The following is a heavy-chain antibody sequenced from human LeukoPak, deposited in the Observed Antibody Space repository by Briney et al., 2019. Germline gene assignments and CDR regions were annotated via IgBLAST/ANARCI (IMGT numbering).Heavy chain of an antibody. J-gene: IGHJ6*02. V-gene: IGHV3-15*01. CDR3: TTDLLVVTFYYYYGMDV. CDR1: GFTFSSYA. Sequence: GGSLRLSCAASGFTFSSYAMSWVRQAPGKGLEWVGRIKSKTDGGTTDYAAPVKGRFTISRDDSKNTLYLQMNSLKTEDTAVYYCTTDLLVVTFYYYYGMDVWGQGTTVTVSS. D-gene: IGHD3-22*01. CDR2: IKSKTDGGTT.